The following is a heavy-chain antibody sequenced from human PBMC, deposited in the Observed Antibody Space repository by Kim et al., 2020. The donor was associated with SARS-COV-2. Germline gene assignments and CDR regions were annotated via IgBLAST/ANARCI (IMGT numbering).Heavy chain of an antibody. D-gene: IGHD6-13*01. CDR3: ARGAIAAD. CDR1: GITFSSSW. J-gene: IGHJ1*01. CDR2: IKQDGSEK. V-gene: IGHV3-7*04. Sequence: GGSLRLSCAASGITFSSSWVHWVRQAPGKGLEWVANIKQDGSEKYYVDSVKGRFTISRDNAKNSLYLQMNSLRAEDTAVYYCARGAIAADWGQGTLVTVSS.